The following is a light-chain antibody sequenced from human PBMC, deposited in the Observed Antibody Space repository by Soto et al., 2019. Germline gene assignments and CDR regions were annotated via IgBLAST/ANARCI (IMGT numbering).Light chain of an antibody. CDR3: SSYTSSSTFVV. V-gene: IGLV2-14*01. CDR2: EVS. J-gene: IGLJ2*01. Sequence: QSALTQPASVSGSPGQSITISCTGTSSDVGAYNYVSWYQQHPGKAPKLMIYEVSNRPSGVSNRFSGSKSGNTASLTISGLQAEDDADYYCSSYTSSSTFVVFGGGTQLTVL. CDR1: SSDVGAYNY.